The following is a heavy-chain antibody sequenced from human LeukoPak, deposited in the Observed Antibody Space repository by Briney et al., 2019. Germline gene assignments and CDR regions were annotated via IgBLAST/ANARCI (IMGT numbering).Heavy chain of an antibody. J-gene: IGHJ4*02. CDR3: AILLGYCSGGSCYSGRDY. CDR2: IYYSGST. D-gene: IGHD2-15*01. CDR1: GGSISSSSYY. V-gene: IGHV4-39*01. Sequence: SETLSLTCTVSGGSISSSSYYWGWIHQPPGKGLEWIGSIYYSGSTYYNPSLKSRVTISVDTSKNQFSLKLSSVTAADTAVYYCAILLGYCSGGSCYSGRDYWGQGTLVTVSS.